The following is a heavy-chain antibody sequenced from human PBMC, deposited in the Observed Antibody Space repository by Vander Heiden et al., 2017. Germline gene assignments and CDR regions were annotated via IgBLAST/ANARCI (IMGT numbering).Heavy chain of an antibody. CDR2: IEPESGVT. CDR3: ARDLSFGSESGRGFDY. D-gene: IGHD3-16*02. J-gene: IGHJ4*02. V-gene: IGHV1-2*02. Sequence: QVQLVQSGAEVKKPGASVMVSCKASGYTFTDFYVYWVRQAPGEGLEWMGWIEPESGVTEYGPTFQGRVVMTRDTAISTAYMELDRLTSDDTAVYYCARDLSFGSESGRGFDYWGQGSQLTVSS. CDR1: GYTFTDFY.